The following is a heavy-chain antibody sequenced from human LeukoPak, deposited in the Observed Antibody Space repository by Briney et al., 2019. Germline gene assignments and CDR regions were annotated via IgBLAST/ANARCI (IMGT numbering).Heavy chain of an antibody. J-gene: IGHJ6*03. CDR1: GYTFTGYY. Sequence: ASVKVSCKASGYTFTGYYMHWVRQAPGQGLEWMGWINPNSGGTNYAQKFQGRVTMTRDTSISTAYMELSSLRSEDTAVYYCARGPYGDSLYYYYYMDVWGKGTTVTVSS. CDR2: INPNSGGT. V-gene: IGHV1-2*02. D-gene: IGHD4-17*01. CDR3: ARGPYGDSLYYYYYMDV.